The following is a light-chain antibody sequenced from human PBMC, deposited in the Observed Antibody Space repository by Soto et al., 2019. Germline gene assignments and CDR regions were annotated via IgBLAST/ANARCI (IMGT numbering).Light chain of an antibody. J-gene: IGKJ4*01. CDR1: QRVNNN. Sequence: EIVMTQSPATLSVSPGERATLSCRASQRVNNNLAWYQQKRGQAPRLLIYAASTTATGIPARFSGSGSETEFTITIGSLQSEDFAIYYCQQYNNWPHTFGGGNTVEIK. CDR2: AAS. V-gene: IGKV3-15*01. CDR3: QQYNNWPHT.